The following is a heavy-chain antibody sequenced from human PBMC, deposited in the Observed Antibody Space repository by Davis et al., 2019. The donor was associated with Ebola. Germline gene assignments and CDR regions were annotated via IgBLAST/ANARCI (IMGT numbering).Heavy chain of an antibody. CDR1: GFTFSSYS. CDR2: ISSSSSYI. V-gene: IGHV3-21*01. J-gene: IGHJ4*02. D-gene: IGHD4-17*01. CDR3: ARLDEGDYHNGDFDY. Sequence: PGGSLRLSCAASGFTFSSYSMNWVRQAPGKGLEWVSSISSSSSYIYYADSVKGRFTISRDNAKNSLYLQMNSLRAEDTAVYYCARLDEGDYHNGDFDYWGQGTLVTVSS.